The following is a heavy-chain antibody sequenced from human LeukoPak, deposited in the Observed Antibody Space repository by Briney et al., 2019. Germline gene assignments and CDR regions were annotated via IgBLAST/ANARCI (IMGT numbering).Heavy chain of an antibody. D-gene: IGHD6-13*01. J-gene: IGHJ4*02. CDR2: ISGSGGST. CDR1: GFTFSSYA. Sequence: GGSLRLSCAASGFTFSSYAMHWVRQAPGKGLEWVSAISGSGGSTYYADSVKGRFTISRDNSKNTLYLQMNSLRAEDTAVYYCAKDFYSSSWYNGDFDYWGQGTLVTVSS. CDR3: AKDFYSSSWYNGDFDY. V-gene: IGHV3-23*01.